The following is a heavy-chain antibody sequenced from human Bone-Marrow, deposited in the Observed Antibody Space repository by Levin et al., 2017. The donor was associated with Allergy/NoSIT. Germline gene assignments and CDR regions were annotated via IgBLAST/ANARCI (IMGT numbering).Heavy chain of an antibody. CDR1: GFIFSTYG. CDR3: ARDLYTRSFDY. Sequence: SCAASGFIFSTYGMHWVRQAPGKGLEWVAVISYDGKKDYYSQSVKGRFTISKDRSKNTVYLQMNSLRAEDTAVYYCARDLYTRSFDYWGQGTQVIVSS. J-gene: IGHJ4*02. V-gene: IGHV3-33*01. CDR2: ISYDGKKD.